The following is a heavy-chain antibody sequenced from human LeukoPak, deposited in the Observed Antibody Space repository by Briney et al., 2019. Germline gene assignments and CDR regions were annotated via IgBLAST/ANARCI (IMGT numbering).Heavy chain of an antibody. J-gene: IGHJ5*02. V-gene: IGHV1-18*01. CDR2: ISAYNGNT. CDR3: ATTQSPAAAGTFWFDP. Sequence: ASVKVSCKASGYTFTSYGISWVRQAPGQGLEWMGWISAYNGNTNYAQKLQGRVTMTTDTSTSTAYMELRSLRSDDTAVYYCATTQSPAAAGTFWFDPWGQGTLVTVSS. D-gene: IGHD6-13*01. CDR1: GYTFTSYG.